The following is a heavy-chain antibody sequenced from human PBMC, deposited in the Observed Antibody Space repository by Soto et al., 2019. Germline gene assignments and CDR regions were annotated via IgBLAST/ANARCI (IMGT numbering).Heavy chain of an antibody. CDR2: ISGSGGST. Sequence: GGSLRLSCAASGFTFSSYAMSWVRQAPGKGLEWVSAISGSGGSTYYADSVKGRFTISRDNSKNTLYLQMNSLRAEDTAVYYCAKKKAYDYIWGSYRPSYYFDYWGQGTLVTVSS. V-gene: IGHV3-23*01. J-gene: IGHJ4*02. D-gene: IGHD3-16*02. CDR1: GFTFSSYA. CDR3: AKKKAYDYIWGSYRPSYYFDY.